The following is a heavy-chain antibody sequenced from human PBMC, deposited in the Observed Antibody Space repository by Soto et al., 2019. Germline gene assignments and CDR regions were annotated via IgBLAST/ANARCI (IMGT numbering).Heavy chain of an antibody. V-gene: IGHV3-74*01. D-gene: IGHD3-10*01. J-gene: IGHJ6*04. Sequence: EVQLVESGGGLVQPGGSQRLSCAASGFTLSSRSMHWVRQAPGKGLVWVSGIDNAGTDSTYADSVKDRFTSSRDNAKNMLYLQMNSLRVEDTAVYYCARGWFGPDVWGKGTTVTVSS. CDR2: IDNAGTDS. CDR1: GFTLSSRS. CDR3: ARGWFGPDV.